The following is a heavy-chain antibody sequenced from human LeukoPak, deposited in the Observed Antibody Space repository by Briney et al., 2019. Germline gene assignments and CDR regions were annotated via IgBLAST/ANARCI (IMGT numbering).Heavy chain of an antibody. CDR3: AKSNGYGLVDI. CDR1: GGSFSGYY. J-gene: IGHJ3*02. Sequence: SETLSLTCAVYGGSFSGYYRSWIRQPPGKGLEWIGEINHSGSTNYNPSLKSRVTISVDASKNQFSLKLNSVTAADTAVYYCAKSNGYGLVDIWGQGTMVTVSS. V-gene: IGHV4-34*01. D-gene: IGHD3-10*01. CDR2: INHSGST.